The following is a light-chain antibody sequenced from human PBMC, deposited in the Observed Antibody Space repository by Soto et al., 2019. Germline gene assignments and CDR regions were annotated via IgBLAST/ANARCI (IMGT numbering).Light chain of an antibody. CDR1: QSVSSY. V-gene: IGKV3-11*01. CDR2: DAS. J-gene: IGKJ4*01. CDR3: QQRSNWPRALT. Sequence: EIVLTHSPATLSLSPGERATLSCRASQSVSSYLAWYQQKPGQAPRLLIYDASNRATGIPARFSGSGSGTDLTLTISSLEPEDFAVYYCQQRSNWPRALTFGGGTKVDIK.